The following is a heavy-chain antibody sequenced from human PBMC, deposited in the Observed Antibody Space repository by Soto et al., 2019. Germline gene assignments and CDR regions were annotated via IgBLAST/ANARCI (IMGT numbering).Heavy chain of an antibody. Sequence: GESLKISCQGSGYSFTTYWISWVRQMPGKGLEWMGKIDPADSSTNYSPSFQGHITISVDRSINTAHLQFSSLKAADTAVYYCARLEKWYYNYYGLDVWGQGTMVTVSS. CDR3: ARLEKWYYNYYGLDV. V-gene: IGHV5-10-1*01. D-gene: IGHD1-26*01. J-gene: IGHJ6*02. CDR2: IDPADSST. CDR1: GYSFTTYW.